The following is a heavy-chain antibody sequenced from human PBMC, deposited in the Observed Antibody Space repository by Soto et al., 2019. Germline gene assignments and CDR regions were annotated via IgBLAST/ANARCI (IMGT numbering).Heavy chain of an antibody. CDR1: GYTFYSHS. Sequence: QAQLVQSGAEVRKPGASVKVSCKASGYTFYSHSISWVRQAPGQGLEWMGRINADYGNTQYAQKFRGRVTMTTDTSTTTVYMELTNLISDDTAVYDCARCTQGGYYYGMDVWGQGTTVTVSS. CDR3: ARCTQGGYYYGMDV. V-gene: IGHV1-18*01. D-gene: IGHD1-26*01. J-gene: IGHJ6*02. CDR2: INADYGNT.